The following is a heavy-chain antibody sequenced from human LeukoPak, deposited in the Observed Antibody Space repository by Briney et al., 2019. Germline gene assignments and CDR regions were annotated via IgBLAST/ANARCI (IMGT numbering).Heavy chain of an antibody. Sequence: GSSVKVSCKASGGTXSSYAISWVRQAPGQGLEWMGGIIPIFGTANYAQKFQGRVTITADESTSTAYMELSSLRSEDTAVYYCARDPVMATINNWFDPWGQGNLVTVSS. CDR2: IIPIFGTA. CDR3: ARDPVMATINNWFDP. J-gene: IGHJ5*02. CDR1: GGTXSSYA. V-gene: IGHV1-69*01. D-gene: IGHD5-24*01.